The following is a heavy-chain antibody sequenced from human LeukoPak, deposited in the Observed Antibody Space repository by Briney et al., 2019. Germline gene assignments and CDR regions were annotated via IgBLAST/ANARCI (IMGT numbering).Heavy chain of an antibody. Sequence: SETLSLTCTVSGGSISSYYWSWIRQPAGEGLEWIGRIYTSGSTNYNPSLKSRVTMLVDTSKNQFSLKLSSVTAADTAVYYCARDLAARPGMDVWGKGTTVTVSS. J-gene: IGHJ6*03. CDR1: GGSISSYY. V-gene: IGHV4-4*07. D-gene: IGHD6-6*01. CDR3: ARDLAARPGMDV. CDR2: IYTSGST.